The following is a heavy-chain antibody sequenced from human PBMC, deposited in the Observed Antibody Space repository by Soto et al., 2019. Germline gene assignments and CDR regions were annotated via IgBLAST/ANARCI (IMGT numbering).Heavy chain of an antibody. D-gene: IGHD6-13*01. CDR2: IRNSGNTI. CDR1: GFIFSSYH. CDR3: TRQNIEHSSGWYP. J-gene: IGHJ5*02. Sequence: PGGSLRLSCAASGFIFSSYHMNWVRQAPGKGLEWVSYIRNSGNTIYYANSVKGRFTISRDNAKDSLYLQMNSLRDEDTAVYYCTRQNIEHSSGWYPWGQGTLVTVSS. V-gene: IGHV3-48*02.